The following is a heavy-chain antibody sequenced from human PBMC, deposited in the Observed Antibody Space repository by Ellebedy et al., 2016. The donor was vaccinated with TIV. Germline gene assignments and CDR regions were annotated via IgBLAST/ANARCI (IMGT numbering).Heavy chain of an antibody. CDR3: ARDRGDYSISGP. CDR1: GFTFGRYR. Sequence: HTGGSLRLSCVASGFTFGRYRMHWVRQAPGNKLVWVSRIKSDGSSTTYADSVKGRFTTSRDNAKNTLYLQMNSLRGKDTAVYFCARDRGDYSISGPWGQGTLVTVSS. V-gene: IGHV3-74*01. CDR2: IKSDGSST. D-gene: IGHD4-11*01. J-gene: IGHJ5*02.